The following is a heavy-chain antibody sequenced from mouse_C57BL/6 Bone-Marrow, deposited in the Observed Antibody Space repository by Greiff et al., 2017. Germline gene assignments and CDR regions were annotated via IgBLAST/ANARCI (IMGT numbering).Heavy chain of an antibody. CDR3: ARHEEGGYGSSLYYAMDY. CDR2: FYPGSGSI. CDR1: GYTFTEYT. J-gene: IGHJ4*01. D-gene: IGHD1-1*01. V-gene: IGHV1-62-2*01. Sequence: LQQSGAELVKPGASVKLSCKASGYTFTEYTIHWVKQRSGQGLEWIGWFYPGSGSIKYNEKFKDKATLTADKSSSTVYMELSRLTSEDSAVYFCARHEEGGYGSSLYYAMDYWGQGTSVTVSS.